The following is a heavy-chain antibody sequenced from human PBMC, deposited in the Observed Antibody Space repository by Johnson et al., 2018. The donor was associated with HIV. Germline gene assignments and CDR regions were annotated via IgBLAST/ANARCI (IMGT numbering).Heavy chain of an antibody. CDR1: GFTFTSYT. J-gene: IGHJ3*02. Sequence: QVQLVESGGGVVQPGRSLRLSCAASGFTFTSYTMHWVRQAPGKGLEWVALISYDGSNKYYADSVKGRFTISRDNSKNTLYLQMNSLKAEDTAVFYCAKIVATSDDVFDIWGQGTKVTVSS. CDR2: ISYDGSNK. V-gene: IGHV3-30-3*02. D-gene: IGHD5-12*01. CDR3: AKIVATSDDVFDI.